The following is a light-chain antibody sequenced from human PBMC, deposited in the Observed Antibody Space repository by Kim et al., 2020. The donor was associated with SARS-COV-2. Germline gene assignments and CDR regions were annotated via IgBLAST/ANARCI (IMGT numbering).Light chain of an antibody. CDR1: SSDVGGYNY. Sequence: GQSITISCTGTSSDVGGYNYVSWYQQHPGKAPKLMIYDVSKRPSGGSDRFSGSKSANTASLTISGLQAEDEADYYCSSYVSNRDIVFGGGTQLTVL. V-gene: IGLV2-14*04. CDR3: SSYVSNRDIV. J-gene: IGLJ2*01. CDR2: DVS.